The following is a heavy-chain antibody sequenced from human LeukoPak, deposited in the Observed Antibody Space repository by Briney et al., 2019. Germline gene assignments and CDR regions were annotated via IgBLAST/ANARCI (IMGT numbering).Heavy chain of an antibody. D-gene: IGHD1-26*01. V-gene: IGHV3-30-3*01. CDR2: ISYDGRNK. CDR3: ARGGGATDHFDY. J-gene: IGHJ4*02. Sequence: GRSLRLSCAASGFTFSNYAMHWVRQAPGKGLEWVAVISYDGRNKYSADSVKGRFTISRDNSENTLYLQMNSLRAEDTAVYYCARGGGATDHFDYWGQGTLVTVSS. CDR1: GFTFSNYA.